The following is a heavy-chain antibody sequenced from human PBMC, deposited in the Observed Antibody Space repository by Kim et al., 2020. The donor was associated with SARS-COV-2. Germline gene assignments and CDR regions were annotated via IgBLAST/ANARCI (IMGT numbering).Heavy chain of an antibody. D-gene: IGHD6-19*01. V-gene: IGHV3-30*02. Sequence: GRITISRDDSKNTLYLQMNSLRVEDTGVYYCAKAPGRIAGAGRTPLGMDVWGQGTTVTVSS. CDR3: AKAPGRIAGAGRTPLGMDV. J-gene: IGHJ6*02.